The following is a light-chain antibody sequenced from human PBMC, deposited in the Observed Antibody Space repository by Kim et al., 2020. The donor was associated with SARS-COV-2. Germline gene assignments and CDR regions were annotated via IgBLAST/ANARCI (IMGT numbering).Light chain of an antibody. V-gene: IGLV1-47*01. Sequence: GQKFTISCSGRSSNIGSNSIYWYHQLPGTAPKLLMYRNNQRRSGVPDRFSGSKSGTSASLAISGLRSEDEADYYCAAWDDSLSGVVFGGGTQLTVL. J-gene: IGLJ3*02. CDR1: SSNIGSNS. CDR3: AAWDDSLSGVV. CDR2: RNN.